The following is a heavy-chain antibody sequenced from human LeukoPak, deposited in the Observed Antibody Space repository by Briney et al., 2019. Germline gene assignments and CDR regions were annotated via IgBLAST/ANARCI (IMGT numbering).Heavy chain of an antibody. J-gene: IGHJ4*02. D-gene: IGHD3-22*01. CDR2: ISGSSSTI. CDR3: ARGSTYYDSSGQVPFDY. V-gene: IGHV3-48*01. CDR1: GFSFSDHW. Sequence: GGSLRLSCAASGFSFSDHWLDWVRQAPGKGLEWGSYISGSSSTIYYADSVKGRFTISRDNGKNTLYLQMNSLRAEDTAVYYCARGSTYYDSSGQVPFDYWGQGTLVTVSS.